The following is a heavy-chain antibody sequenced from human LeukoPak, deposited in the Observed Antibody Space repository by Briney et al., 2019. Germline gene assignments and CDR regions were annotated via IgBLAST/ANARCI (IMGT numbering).Heavy chain of an antibody. V-gene: IGHV3-23*01. D-gene: IGHD2-21*01. CDR1: GFSFSNYA. Sequence: GGSLRLSCAASGFSFSNYAMSWVRQAPGKGLEWVLGISSSGGSTYYADSVKGRFTISRDNSKNTLYLQMNSLRAEDTAVYYCAKGTYCGGDCYSFDYWGQGTLVTVSS. CDR3: AKGTYCGGDCYSFDY. CDR2: ISSSGGST. J-gene: IGHJ4*02.